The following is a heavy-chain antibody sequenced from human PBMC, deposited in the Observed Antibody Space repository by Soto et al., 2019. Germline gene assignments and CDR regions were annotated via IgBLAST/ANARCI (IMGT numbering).Heavy chain of an antibody. J-gene: IGHJ5*02. V-gene: IGHV1-2*02. CDR2: INPNSGGT. CDR3: ARELTNIVATSGYNWFDP. D-gene: IGHD5-12*01. CDR1: GYTFTGYY. Sequence: ASVKLSCKDSGYTFTGYYMHWVRQAPGQGLEWMGWINPNSGGTNYAQKFQGRVTMTRDTSISTAYMELSRLRSDDTAVYYCARELTNIVATSGYNWFDPWGQGTLVTVSS.